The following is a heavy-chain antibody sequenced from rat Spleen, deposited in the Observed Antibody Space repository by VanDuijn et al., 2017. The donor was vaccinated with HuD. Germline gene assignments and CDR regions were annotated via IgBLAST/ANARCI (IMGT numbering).Heavy chain of an antibody. CDR3: ARPTTGIPFNY. CDR2: IIYDGTNT. J-gene: IGHJ2*01. Sequence: EVQLVESGGGLVQPGRSLKLSCAASGFTFSDYTMAWVRQAPKKGLEWVAAIIYDGTNTYYRDSVQGRFTISRDNAKSTLYLQMDSLRSEDTAIYYCARPTTGIPFNYWGQGVMVTVSS. D-gene: IGHD1-9*01. V-gene: IGHV5-17*01. CDR1: GFTFSDYT.